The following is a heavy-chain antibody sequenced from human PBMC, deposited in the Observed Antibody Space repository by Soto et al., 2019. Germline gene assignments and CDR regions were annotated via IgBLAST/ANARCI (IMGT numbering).Heavy chain of an antibody. Sequence: QRLEGMGIINPSGGSTSYAQKFQGRVTMTRDTSTSTVYMELSSLRSEDTAVYYCARDLGYDFWSGYSHPYYYYGMDVWGQGTTVTVSS. V-gene: IGHV1-46*01. CDR3: ARDLGYDFWSGYSHPYYYYGMDV. J-gene: IGHJ6*02. D-gene: IGHD3-3*01. CDR2: INPSGGST.